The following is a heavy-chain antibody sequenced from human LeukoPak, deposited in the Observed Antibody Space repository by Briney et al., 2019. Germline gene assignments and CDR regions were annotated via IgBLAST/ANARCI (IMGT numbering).Heavy chain of an antibody. CDR1: GGSISSGDYY. D-gene: IGHD4-17*01. J-gene: IGHJ5*02. Sequence: SETLSLTCTVSGGSISSGDYYWRWIRQPPGKGLEWIGYIYYSGSTYYNPSLKSRVTISVDTSKNQFSLKLSSVTAADTAVYYCAREGTVTTEANWFDPWGQGTLVTVSS. V-gene: IGHV4-30-4*01. CDR2: IYYSGST. CDR3: AREGTVTTEANWFDP.